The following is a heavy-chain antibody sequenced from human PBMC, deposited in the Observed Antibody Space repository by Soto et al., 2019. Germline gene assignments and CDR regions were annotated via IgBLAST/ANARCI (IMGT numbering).Heavy chain of an antibody. CDR1: GFTFDDYA. V-gene: IGHV3-9*01. CDR3: ARGSWNDKYYFDY. J-gene: IGHJ4*02. CDR2: ISWNSGSI. Sequence: EVQLVKSGGGLVQPGRSLRLSWAASGFTFDDYAMHWVRQAPGKGLEWVSGISWNSGSIGYADSVKGRFTISRDNAKNSLYLQMNSLRAEDTALYYCARGSWNDKYYFDYWGQGTLVTVSS. D-gene: IGHD1-1*01.